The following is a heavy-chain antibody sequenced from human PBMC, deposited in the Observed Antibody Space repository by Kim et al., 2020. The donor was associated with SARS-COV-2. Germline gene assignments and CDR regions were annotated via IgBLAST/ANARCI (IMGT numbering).Heavy chain of an antibody. Sequence: SETLSLTCTVSGGSISSYYWSWIRQPPGKGLEWIGYIYYSGSTNYNPSLKSRVTISVDTSKNQFSLKLSSVTAADTAVYYCARRRGYSGYDWNWFDPWGQGTLVTVSS. CDR2: IYYSGST. CDR1: GGSISSYY. D-gene: IGHD5-12*01. V-gene: IGHV4-59*08. CDR3: ARRRGYSGYDWNWFDP. J-gene: IGHJ5*02.